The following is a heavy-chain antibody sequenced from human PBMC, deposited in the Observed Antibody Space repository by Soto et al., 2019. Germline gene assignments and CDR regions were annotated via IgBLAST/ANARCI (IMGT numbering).Heavy chain of an antibody. V-gene: IGHV1-18*01. CDR3: ARVKRSYDSSGYYLGWFDP. Sequence: ASVKVSCKASGYTFTSYGISWVRQAPGQGLEWMGWISAYNGNTNYAQKLQGRVAMTTDTSTSTAYMELRSLRSDDTAVYYCARVKRSYDSSGYYLGWFDPWGQGTLVTVSS. J-gene: IGHJ5*02. CDR2: ISAYNGNT. CDR1: GYTFTSYG. D-gene: IGHD3-22*01.